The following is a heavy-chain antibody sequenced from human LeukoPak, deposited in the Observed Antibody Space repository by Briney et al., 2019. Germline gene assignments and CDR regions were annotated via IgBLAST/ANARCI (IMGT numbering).Heavy chain of an antibody. V-gene: IGHV1-46*01. CDR3: ASIIAAAGTAYDAFDI. CDR1: GYTFTSYY. CDR2: INPSGGST. Sequence: GASVKVSCKASGYTFTSYYMHWVRQAPGQGLEWMGIINPSGGSTSYAQKFQGRVTMTRDTSISTAYMELSRLRSDDTAVYYCASIIAAAGTAYDAFDIWGQGTMVTVSS. J-gene: IGHJ3*02. D-gene: IGHD6-13*01.